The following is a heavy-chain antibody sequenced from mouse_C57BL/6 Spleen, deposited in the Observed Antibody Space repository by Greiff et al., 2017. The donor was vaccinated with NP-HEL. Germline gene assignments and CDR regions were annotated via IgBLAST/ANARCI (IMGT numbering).Heavy chain of an antibody. CDR3: ARGYAMDY. V-gene: IGHV5-12*01. J-gene: IGHJ4*01. CDR2: ISNGGGST. CDR1: GFTFSDYY. Sequence: EVMLVESGGGLVQPGGSLKLSCAASGFTFSDYYMYWVRQTPEKRLEWVAYISNGGGSTYYPDTVKGRCTISRDNAKNTLYLQMSRLKSEDTAMYYCARGYAMDYWGQGTSVTVSS.